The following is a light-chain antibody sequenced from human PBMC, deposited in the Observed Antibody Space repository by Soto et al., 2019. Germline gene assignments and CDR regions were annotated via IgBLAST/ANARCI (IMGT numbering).Light chain of an antibody. V-gene: IGLV1-40*01. Sequence: QSVLTQPPSVSGAPGQRATSACTGSRSNIGAGYDVHWYQQFPGTAPKLPVYGNTNRPSGVPDRFYGSQSGTSASLSSTGLRAEDEAEYYCQSYDDRLSGSLVFGGGTKLTVL. J-gene: IGLJ3*02. CDR1: RSNIGAGYD. CDR2: GNT. CDR3: QSYDDRLSGSLV.